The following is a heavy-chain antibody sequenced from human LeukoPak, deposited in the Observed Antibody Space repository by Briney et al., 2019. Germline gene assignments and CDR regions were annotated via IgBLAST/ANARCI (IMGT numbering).Heavy chain of an antibody. CDR1: GFTFSTYW. D-gene: IGHD6-19*01. V-gene: IGHV3-74*01. J-gene: IGHJ4*02. CDR3: AKSGWLGGECRAFGY. Sequence: GGSLRLSCAASGFTFSTYWMHWVRQAPGKGLVWVSQINTDGNSTTYADSVKGRFTVSRDNSKNTLYLQMKSLRAEDTAVYYCAKSGWLGGECRAFGYWGQGTLVSVSS. CDR2: INTDGNST.